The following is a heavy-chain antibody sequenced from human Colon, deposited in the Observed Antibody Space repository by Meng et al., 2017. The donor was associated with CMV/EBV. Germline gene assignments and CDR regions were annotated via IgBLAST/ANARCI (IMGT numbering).Heavy chain of an antibody. CDR3: ASLSGGDFDY. D-gene: IGHD1-26*01. CDR2: INPNSGAT. V-gene: IGHV1-2*02. Sequence: QAQLVQSGAEVTKPGASVKVSCMASGYTFTGYFMYWVRQAPGQGLEWMGSINPNSGATNYAQKFQGRVTMTRDASFNTAYMELTRLKSDDTAVYYCASLSGGDFDYWGQGTLVTVSS. CDR1: GYTFTGYF. J-gene: IGHJ4*02.